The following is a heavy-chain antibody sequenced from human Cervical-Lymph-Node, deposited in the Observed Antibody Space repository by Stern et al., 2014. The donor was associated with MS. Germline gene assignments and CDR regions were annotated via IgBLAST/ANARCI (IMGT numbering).Heavy chain of an antibody. J-gene: IGHJ6*02. V-gene: IGHV1-46*01. Sequence: VQLVQSGAEVKKPGASVKVSCKASGYTFTSYYIHWVRQAPGQGLEWMGRINPSGGSTSYAQKFQGSVTMTRDTSTSTVYMELSSLRSEDTAVYYCAREVAGHRLGMMDVWGQGTTVTVSS. CDR3: AREVAGHRLGMMDV. CDR1: GYTFTSYY. D-gene: IGHD6-19*01. CDR2: INPSGGST.